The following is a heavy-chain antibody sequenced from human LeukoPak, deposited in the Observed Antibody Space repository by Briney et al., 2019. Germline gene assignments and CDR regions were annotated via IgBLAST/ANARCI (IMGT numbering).Heavy chain of an antibody. CDR1: GGSMSSYY. J-gene: IGHJ4*02. V-gene: IGHV4-59*01. CDR3: ARGGRYSSSWYDY. D-gene: IGHD6-13*01. Sequence: SETLSLTCTVWGGSMSSYYWRWIREPRGKGVEGIGYIYYSGSTNYNPPLKSRVTISVDTSKNQFSLKLSSVTAADTAVYYCARGGRYSSSWYDYWGQGTLVTVSS. CDR2: IYYSGST.